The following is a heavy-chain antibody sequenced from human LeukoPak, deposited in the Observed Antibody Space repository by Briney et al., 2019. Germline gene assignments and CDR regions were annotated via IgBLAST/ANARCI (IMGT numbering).Heavy chain of an antibody. D-gene: IGHD1-20*01. Sequence: ASVKVSCKESGYTFTSYYMHWVRQAPGQGLEWMGIINPSGGSTSYAQKFQGRVTMTRDTPTSTLYMELSSLRSEDTAVYYCARTSGITGCFDYWGQGTLVTVSS. V-gene: IGHV1-46*01. CDR2: INPSGGST. J-gene: IGHJ4*02. CDR3: ARTSGITGCFDY. CDR1: GYTFTSYY.